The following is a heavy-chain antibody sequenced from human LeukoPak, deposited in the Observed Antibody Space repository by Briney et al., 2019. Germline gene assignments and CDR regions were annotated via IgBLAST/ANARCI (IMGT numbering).Heavy chain of an antibody. D-gene: IGHD6-6*01. CDR2: IHTSGST. CDR1: GGSISSGSYY. J-gene: IGHJ4*02. V-gene: IGHV4-61*02. Sequence: SQTLSLTCTVSGGSISSGSYYWSWIRQPAGKGLEWIGRIHTSGSTNYNPSLKSRVTISVDTSKNQFSLKLSSVTAADTAVYYCARGPGGSSSSDFDYWGQGTLVTVSS. CDR3: ARGPGGSSSSDFDY.